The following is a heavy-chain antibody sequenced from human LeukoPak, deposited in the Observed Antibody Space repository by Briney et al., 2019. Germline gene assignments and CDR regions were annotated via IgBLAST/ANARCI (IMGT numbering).Heavy chain of an antibody. J-gene: IGHJ4*02. Sequence: GRSLCPSCAPSGFTFSSYSMGWVRQAPGRGLGWVSSISSSSSYIYYADSVKGRFTNSQDNAENSLYVQMNSLRAEDTAVYYGARDRSSSRRFDYWGQGALVTVSS. D-gene: IGHD2-2*01. CDR2: ISSSSSYI. CDR1: GFTFSSYS. CDR3: ARDRSSSRRFDY. V-gene: IGHV3-21*01.